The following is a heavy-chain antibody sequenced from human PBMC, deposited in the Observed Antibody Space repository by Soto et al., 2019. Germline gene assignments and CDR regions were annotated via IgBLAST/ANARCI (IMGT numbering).Heavy chain of an antibody. CDR1: GYTFSNYG. V-gene: IGHV1-18*01. CDR3: ARDERRYCSGESSYGYFDY. J-gene: IGHJ4*02. CDR2: ISGYNGNT. D-gene: IGHD2-15*01. Sequence: QVQLVQSGAEVKKPGASVKVSCKASGYTFSNYGVSWVRQAPGQGLEWMGWISGYNGNTKYAQRVQGRVTMTTDTSTSTAYMELRSLRSDDTAVSYCARDERRYCSGESSYGYFDYWGLGTLVTVSS.